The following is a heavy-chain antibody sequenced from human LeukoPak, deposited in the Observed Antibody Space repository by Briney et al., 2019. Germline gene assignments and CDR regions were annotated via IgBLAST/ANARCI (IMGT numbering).Heavy chain of an antibody. D-gene: IGHD6-6*01. CDR1: GFTFRNHW. CDR3: ARGQRVTGRPDIDY. V-gene: IGHV3-74*03. J-gene: IGHJ4*02. CDR2: ISSDGSST. Sequence: QPGGSLRLSCAASGFTFRNHWMHWVRQTPGKGLVWVSRISSDGSSTTYADSVKGRFTISRDNAKNTLYLQMNNLRAEDTAMYYCARGQRVTGRPDIDYWGQGTLVIVSS.